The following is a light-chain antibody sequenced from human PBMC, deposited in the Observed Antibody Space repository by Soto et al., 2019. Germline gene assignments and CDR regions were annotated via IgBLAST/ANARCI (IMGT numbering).Light chain of an antibody. CDR2: SNN. CDR1: RSNIGNNP. V-gene: IGLV1-44*01. J-gene: IGLJ3*02. Sequence: QPVLTQPPSASGTPGQRVTISCSGSRSNIGNNPVNWYQQLPGMAPKLLIHSNNQGPSGVPYRFSGSSSGTSASLVISGLQSEDEATYYCATWDDSLNSWVFGGGTQLTVL. CDR3: ATWDDSLNSWV.